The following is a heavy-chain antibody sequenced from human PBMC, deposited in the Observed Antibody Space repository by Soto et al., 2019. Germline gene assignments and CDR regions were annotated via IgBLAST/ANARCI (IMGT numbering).Heavy chain of an antibody. Sequence: GGSLRLSCAASGFTFSSYSMNWVRQAPGKGLEWVSSISSSSSYIYYADSVKGRFTISRDNAKNSLYLQMNSLRAEDTAVYYCARDWASGGSWGQKNWFDPWGQGTLVTVSS. D-gene: IGHD2-15*01. CDR3: ARDWASGGSWGQKNWFDP. CDR2: ISSSSSYI. V-gene: IGHV3-21*01. J-gene: IGHJ5*02. CDR1: GFTFSSYS.